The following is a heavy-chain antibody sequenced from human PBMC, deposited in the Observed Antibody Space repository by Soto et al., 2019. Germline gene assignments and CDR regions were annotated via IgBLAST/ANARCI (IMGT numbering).Heavy chain of an antibody. Sequence: SETLSLTCAVSGGSISSGGYSWSWIRQPPGKGLEWIGYIYHSGSTYYNPSLKSRVTISVDRSKNQFSLKLSSVTAADTAVYYCARGGGSSWARGEFDYWGQGTLVTVSS. CDR2: IYHSGST. J-gene: IGHJ4*02. D-gene: IGHD6-13*01. CDR3: ARGGGSSWARGEFDY. V-gene: IGHV4-30-2*01. CDR1: GGSISSGGYS.